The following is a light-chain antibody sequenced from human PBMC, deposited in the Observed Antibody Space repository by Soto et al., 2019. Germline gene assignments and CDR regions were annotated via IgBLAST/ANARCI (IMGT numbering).Light chain of an antibody. CDR3: QHSFNTPLT. CDR2: DAS. CDR1: QSISSW. V-gene: IGKV1-5*01. J-gene: IGKJ4*01. Sequence: DIQMAQSPSTLSASVGDRVTITCRASQSISSWLAWYPQKPGKAPNLLIYDASSLESGVPSRFSGSGSGTDFTLTISSLQPEDFASYFCQHSFNTPLTFGGGTKVDIK.